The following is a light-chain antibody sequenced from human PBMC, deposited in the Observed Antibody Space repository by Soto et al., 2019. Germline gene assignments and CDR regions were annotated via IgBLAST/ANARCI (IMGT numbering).Light chain of an antibody. V-gene: IGLV2-14*01. CDR2: EVN. CDR1: SSDVGGYTY. Sequence: QSVQSHPASVSGSPRHSITISCTGASSDVGGYTYVSWYQQHPGKAPKLMIYEVNNRPSGVSNRFSGSKSGNTASLTISGLKAEDEADYYCSSYTSSSTLYVFGTGTKVTVL. CDR3: SSYTSSSTLYV. J-gene: IGLJ1*01.